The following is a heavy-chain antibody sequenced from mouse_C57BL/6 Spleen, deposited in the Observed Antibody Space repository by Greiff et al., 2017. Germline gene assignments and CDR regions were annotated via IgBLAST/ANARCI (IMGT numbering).Heavy chain of an antibody. CDR2: IYPRSGNT. J-gene: IGHJ1*03. CDR3: ARGSYGSSYGYFDV. CDR1: GYTFTSYG. Sequence: QVQLQQSGAELARPGASVKLSCKASGYTFTSYGISWVKQRTGQGLEWIGEIYPRSGNTYYNEKFKGKATLTADKSSSTAYMELRSLTSEDSAVYFWARGSYGSSYGYFDVWGTGTTGTVSS. D-gene: IGHD1-1*01. V-gene: IGHV1-81*01.